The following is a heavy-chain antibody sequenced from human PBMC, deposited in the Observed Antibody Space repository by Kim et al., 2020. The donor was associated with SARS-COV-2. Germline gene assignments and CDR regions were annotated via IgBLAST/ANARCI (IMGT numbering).Heavy chain of an antibody. CDR2: ITSSSTTI. V-gene: IGHV3-48*02. CDR3: ASDSGSYYGPNDY. D-gene: IGHD1-26*01. Sequence: GGSLRLSCAASGFPFSSYNMIWVRQAPGKGLQWVSYITSSSTTIYYADSVKGRFTTSRDNAKNSLYLQMNSLRDEDTAVYYCASDSGSYYGPNDYWGQGT. J-gene: IGHJ4*02. CDR1: GFPFSSYN.